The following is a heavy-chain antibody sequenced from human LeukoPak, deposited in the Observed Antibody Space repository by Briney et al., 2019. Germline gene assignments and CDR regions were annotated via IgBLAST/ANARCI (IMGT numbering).Heavy chain of an antibody. Sequence: GGSLRLSCAASGFSFSNYAMSWVRQAPGKGLEWVSSVSGSGGSTYYPDSVKGRFTISRDNSRNTLYLQMNSLRAEDTAVYYCAKDPAVYIVGAIDYWGQGTLVTVSS. J-gene: IGHJ4*02. CDR3: AKDPAVYIVGAIDY. D-gene: IGHD1-26*01. CDR2: VSGSGGST. V-gene: IGHV3-23*01. CDR1: GFSFSNYA.